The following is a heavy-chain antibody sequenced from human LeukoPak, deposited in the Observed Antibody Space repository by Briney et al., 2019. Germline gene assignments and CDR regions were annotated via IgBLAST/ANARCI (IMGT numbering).Heavy chain of an antibody. J-gene: IGHJ6*03. D-gene: IGHD2-15*01. CDR1: GFTFSSYG. CDR2: ISYDGSNK. V-gene: IGHV3-33*05. CDR3: ARDRVNGYCSGGSCYYYYYYYMDV. Sequence: GGSLRLSCAASGFTFSSYGMHWVRQAPGKGLEWVAVISYDGSNKYYADSVKGRFTISRDNAKNSLYLQMNSLRAEDTALYYCARDRVNGYCSGGSCYYYYYYYMDVWGKGTTVTVSS.